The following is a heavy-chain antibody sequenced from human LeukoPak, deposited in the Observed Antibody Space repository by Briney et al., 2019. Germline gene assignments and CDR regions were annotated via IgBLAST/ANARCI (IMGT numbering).Heavy chain of an antibody. Sequence: QSGGSLRLSCAASGFTFSTYYMSWVRQAPGKGLEWVANIRQDGSEKYYVDSVKGRFTISRDNAKNSLYLQMNGLRAEDTALYYCAKDISAATMVGAFDIWGQGTMVTVSS. CDR3: AKDISAATMVGAFDI. CDR2: IRQDGSEK. D-gene: IGHD5-12*01. CDR1: GFTFSTYY. J-gene: IGHJ3*02. V-gene: IGHV3-7*03.